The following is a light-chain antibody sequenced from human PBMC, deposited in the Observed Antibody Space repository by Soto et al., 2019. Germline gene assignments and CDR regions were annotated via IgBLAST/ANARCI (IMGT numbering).Light chain of an antibody. CDR3: QQYTNFPLT. V-gene: IGKV1-5*01. Sequence: DIQMTQSPSSLSASVEDRVTITCRASQSISSWLAWYQQKPGKAPKLLIHEASRLESGVPSRFSGSESGTEFTLTISGLHAEDSATYYCQQYTNFPLTFGGGTKVEIK. J-gene: IGKJ4*01. CDR1: QSISSW. CDR2: EAS.